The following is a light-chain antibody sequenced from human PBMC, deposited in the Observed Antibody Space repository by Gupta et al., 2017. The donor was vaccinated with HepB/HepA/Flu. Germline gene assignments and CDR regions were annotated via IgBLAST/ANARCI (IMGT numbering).Light chain of an antibody. CDR1: TGAVTNGDF. Sequence: QPVVPQEPSLTVSPGGTVTLTCASSTGAVTNGDFPNWFQQKPGQAPRPLIYSTRNTHSWTPARFSGSLIGGKAALRLSGVQPEDEDDYYCLLYNGGGVVFCGGTKLTVL. CDR3: LLYNGGGVV. V-gene: IGLV7-43*01. CDR2: STR. J-gene: IGLJ2*01.